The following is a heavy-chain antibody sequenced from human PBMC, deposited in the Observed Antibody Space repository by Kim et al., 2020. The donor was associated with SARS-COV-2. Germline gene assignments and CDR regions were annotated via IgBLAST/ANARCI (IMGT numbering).Heavy chain of an antibody. D-gene: IGHD2-21*02. CDR1: FFIFFYIF. CDR2: IHSDGIT. V-gene: IGHV3-53*01. J-gene: IGHJ4*02. Sequence: GGSLRLFCLFFFFIFFYIFFSFFLSSPFTLLEWISMIHSDGITFYAYVVLGRFTISRDTSKNTLYLQMNSLRVDDTAVYFCRRGHWGDSTSWGQGTQITISS. CDR3: RRGHWGDSTS.